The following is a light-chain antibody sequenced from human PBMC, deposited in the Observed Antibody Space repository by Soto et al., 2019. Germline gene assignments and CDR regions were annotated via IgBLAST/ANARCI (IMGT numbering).Light chain of an antibody. CDR3: QHYYNYPRT. V-gene: IGKV3-20*01. Sequence: EIVLTQSPGTLSLSPGERATLSCRASQGVSSSYLAWYQQKPGQAPRLLIYGASSRATGIPDRFSGSGSGTDFTLTISRLEPEDFATYYCQHYYNYPRTLGQGTKVDIK. CDR2: GAS. J-gene: IGKJ1*01. CDR1: QGVSSSY.